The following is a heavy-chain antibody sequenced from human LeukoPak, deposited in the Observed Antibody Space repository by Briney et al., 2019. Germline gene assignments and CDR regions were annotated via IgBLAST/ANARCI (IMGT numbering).Heavy chain of an antibody. CDR3: ATDRESELWTTWAFDY. CDR2: FDPEDGET. J-gene: IGHJ4*02. CDR1: GYTLTELS. D-gene: IGHD5-18*01. V-gene: IGHV1-24*01. Sequence: ASVKVSCKVSGYTLTELSMHWVRQAPGKGLEWMGGFDPEDGETIYAQKFQGRVTMTGDTSTDTAYMELSSLRSEDTAVYYCATDRESELWTTWAFDYWGQGTLVTVSS.